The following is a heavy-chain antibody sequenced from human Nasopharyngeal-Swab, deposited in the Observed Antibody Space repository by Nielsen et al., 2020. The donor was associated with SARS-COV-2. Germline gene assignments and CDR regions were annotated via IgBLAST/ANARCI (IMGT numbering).Heavy chain of an antibody. V-gene: IGHV3-9*01. J-gene: IGHJ4*02. Sequence: GGYLRLSCVASGFPFDDYAMSWVRLIPGKGLQWVAGITWNRGNIGYADSVKGRFTVSRDNAGNSLFLQLDSLRPEDPAVYYCAKSLYTSSWSYYFDIWGQGTMVTVSS. CDR1: GFPFDDYA. CDR3: AKSLYTSSWSYYFDI. D-gene: IGHD6-6*01. CDR2: ITWNRGNI.